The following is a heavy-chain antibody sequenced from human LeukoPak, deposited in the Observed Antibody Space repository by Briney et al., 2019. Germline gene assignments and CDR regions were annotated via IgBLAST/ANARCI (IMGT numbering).Heavy chain of an antibody. Sequence: ASVKVSCKASGYTFTGYYMHWVRQAPGQGLEWMGWINPNSGGTNYAQKLQGRVTMTTDTSTSTAYMELRSLRSDDTAVYYCARGYYDYVWGSYRPFDYWGQGTLVTVSS. V-gene: IGHV1-2*02. CDR2: INPNSGGT. D-gene: IGHD3-16*01. CDR3: ARGYYDYVWGSYRPFDY. J-gene: IGHJ4*02. CDR1: GYTFTGYY.